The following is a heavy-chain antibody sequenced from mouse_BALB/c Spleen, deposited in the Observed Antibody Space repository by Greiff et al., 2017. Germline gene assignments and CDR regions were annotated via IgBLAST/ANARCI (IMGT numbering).Heavy chain of an antibody. CDR1: GFNIKDTY. Sequence: VQLKESGAELVKPGASVKLSCTASGFNIKDTYMHWVKQRPEQGLEWIGRIDPANGNTKYDPKFQGKATITADTSSNTAYLQLSSLTSEDTAVYYCARYHYDYGSSSFAYWGQGTLVTVSA. D-gene: IGHD1-1*01. V-gene: IGHV14-3*02. CDR2: IDPANGNT. CDR3: ARYHYDYGSSSFAY. J-gene: IGHJ3*01.